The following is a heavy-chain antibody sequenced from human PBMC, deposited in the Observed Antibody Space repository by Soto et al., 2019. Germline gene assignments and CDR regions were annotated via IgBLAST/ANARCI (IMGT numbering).Heavy chain of an antibody. CDR3: ACAPRFGELLYNWFDP. CDR1: GGSFSGYY. V-gene: IGHV4-34*01. CDR2: INHSGST. Sequence: SETLSLTCAVYGGSFSGYYWSWIRQPPGKGLEWIGEINHSGSTNYNPSLKSRVTISVDTSKNQFSLKLSSVTAADTAVYYCACAPRFGELLYNWFDPWGHGTLVTVSS. D-gene: IGHD3-10*01. J-gene: IGHJ5*02.